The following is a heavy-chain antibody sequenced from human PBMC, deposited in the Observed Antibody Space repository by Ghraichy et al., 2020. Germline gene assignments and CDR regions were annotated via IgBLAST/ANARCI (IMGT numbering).Heavy chain of an antibody. CDR3: ARTSTNQQWLVHIDAFDS. CDR1: GYTFTSYG. J-gene: IGHJ3*02. D-gene: IGHD6-19*01. CDR2: ISADNGNT. Sequence: ASVKVSCKASGYTFTSYGISWVRQAPGQGLEWMGWISADNGNTNYAQKLQGRVTMTTDTSTSTAYMELRSLRSDDTAVYYCARTSTNQQWLVHIDAFDSWGQGTMVTVSS. V-gene: IGHV1-18*04.